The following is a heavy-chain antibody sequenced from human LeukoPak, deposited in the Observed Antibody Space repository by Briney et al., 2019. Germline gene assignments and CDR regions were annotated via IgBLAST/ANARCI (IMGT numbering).Heavy chain of an antibody. Sequence: PSETLSLTCTVPGDSISSYYWSWIRQPPGKGLEWIGYIYKSGGTDYNPSLKSRVTISVYTSRNQFSLKLSSVTAADTAVYYCARAGSGYSFDIWGQGTMVTVSS. CDR2: IYKSGGT. D-gene: IGHD3-22*01. V-gene: IGHV4-59*01. CDR3: ARAGSGYSFDI. CDR1: GDSISSYY. J-gene: IGHJ3*02.